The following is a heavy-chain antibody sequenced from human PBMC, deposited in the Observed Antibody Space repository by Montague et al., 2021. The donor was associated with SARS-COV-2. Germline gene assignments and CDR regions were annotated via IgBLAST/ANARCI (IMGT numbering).Heavy chain of an antibody. V-gene: IGHV5-51*01. CDR3: ARHREGVDFYYFYGMDV. J-gene: IGHJ6*02. D-gene: IGHD3/OR15-3a*01. CDR2: IYPGDSDT. CDR1: GYSFSNYW. Sequence: QSGAEVKKPGESLKISCKGSGYSFSNYWIGWVRQMPGKGLEWVGLIYPGDSDTRYSPSFQGQVTISADTSISTAYLQWSSLKASDTAMYYCARHREGVDFYYFYGMDVWGQGTTVTVPS.